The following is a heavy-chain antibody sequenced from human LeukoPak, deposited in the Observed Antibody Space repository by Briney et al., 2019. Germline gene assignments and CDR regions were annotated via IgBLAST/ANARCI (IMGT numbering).Heavy chain of an antibody. D-gene: IGHD3-3*01. CDR3: AGTFRFWRGYYFDY. CDR2: FDPEDGET. Sequence: ASVKVSCKVSGYTLTELSMHWVRQAPGKGLEWMGGFDPEDGETIYAQKFQGRVTMTEDTSTDTAYMELSSLRSEDTAVYYCAGTFRFWRGYYFDYWGQGTLVTVSS. J-gene: IGHJ4*02. CDR1: GYTLTELS. V-gene: IGHV1-24*01.